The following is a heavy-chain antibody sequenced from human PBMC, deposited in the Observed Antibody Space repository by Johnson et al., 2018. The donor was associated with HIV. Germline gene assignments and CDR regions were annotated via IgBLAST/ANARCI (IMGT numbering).Heavy chain of an antibody. CDR1: GFTFSHAW. CDR2: IKSKTDGGTR. D-gene: IGHD3-3*01. J-gene: IGHJ3*02. V-gene: IGHV3-15*01. Sequence: VQLVESGGGLVQPGGSLRLSCAASGFTFSHAWMNWVRQAPGKGLEWVGRIKSKTDGGTRDYAAPVKGRFTIARDDSKNILYLQMNSLKTEDSAVYYCNTRTWSDAFDIWGRGTMVTVSS. CDR3: NTRTWSDAFDI.